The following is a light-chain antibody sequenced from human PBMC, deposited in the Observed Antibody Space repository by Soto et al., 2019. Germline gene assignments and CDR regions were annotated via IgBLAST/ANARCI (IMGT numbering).Light chain of an antibody. CDR2: DAS. CDR1: QGISSA. Sequence: AIQLTQSPSSLSASVGDRVTITCRASQGISSALAWYQQKPGKAPKLLIYDASSLESGVPARFSGSGSGTEFTLTISSLQSEDFAVYYCQQYNNWPRGTFGGGTKVDIK. CDR3: QQYNNWPRGT. V-gene: IGKV1D-13*01. J-gene: IGKJ4*01.